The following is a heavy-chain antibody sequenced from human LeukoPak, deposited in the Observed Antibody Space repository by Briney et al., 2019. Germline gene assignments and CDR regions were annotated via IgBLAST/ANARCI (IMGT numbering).Heavy chain of an antibody. CDR1: GYTFTGYY. Sequence: ASAKVSCKASGYTFTGYYMHWVRQAPGQGLEWMGWINPNSGGTNYAQKFQGRVTMTRDTSISTAYMELSRLRSDDTAVYYCARDSQTTVNWFDPWGQGTLVTVSS. D-gene: IGHD4-11*01. V-gene: IGHV1-2*02. CDR2: INPNSGGT. CDR3: ARDSQTTVNWFDP. J-gene: IGHJ5*02.